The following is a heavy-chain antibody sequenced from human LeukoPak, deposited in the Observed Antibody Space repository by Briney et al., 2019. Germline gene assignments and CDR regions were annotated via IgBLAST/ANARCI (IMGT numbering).Heavy chain of an antibody. CDR1: GFTFSSYG. V-gene: IGHV3-30*18. CDR2: ISYDGSNK. Sequence: GRSLRLSRAASGFTFSSYGMHWVRQAPGKGLEWVAVISYDGSNKYYADSVKGRFTISRDNSKNTLYLQMNSLRAEDTAVYYCAKDRLGTYYYGSGSYRDAFDIWGQGTMVTVSS. CDR3: AKDRLGTYYYGSGSYRDAFDI. D-gene: IGHD3-10*01. J-gene: IGHJ3*02.